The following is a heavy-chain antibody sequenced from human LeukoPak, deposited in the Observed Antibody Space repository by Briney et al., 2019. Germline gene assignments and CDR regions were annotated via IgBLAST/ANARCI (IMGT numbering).Heavy chain of an antibody. D-gene: IGHD5-24*01. CDR1: GGSISSGSYY. CDR2: IYTSGST. Sequence: TLSFICTVSGGSISSGSYYWSWIRQPTGKGLEWIGRIYTSGSTNYNPSLKSRVTISVDTSKNQFSLKLSSVTAADTAVYYCARDYTGNQGLLQFRAFDIWGQGTMVTVSS. V-gene: IGHV4-61*02. CDR3: ARDYTGNQGLLQFRAFDI. J-gene: IGHJ3*02.